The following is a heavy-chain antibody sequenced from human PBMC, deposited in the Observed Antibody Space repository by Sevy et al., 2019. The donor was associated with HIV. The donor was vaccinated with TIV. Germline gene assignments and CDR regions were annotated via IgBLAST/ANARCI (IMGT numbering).Heavy chain of an antibody. V-gene: IGHV3-15*01. D-gene: IGHD2-15*01. CDR3: TTHLGYCSGGSCYYFLG. Sequence: GGSLRLSCAASGFTFSNAWMSWVRQAPGKGLEWVGRIKSKTDGGTTDYAAPVKGRFTISRDDSKNTLYLQMNSLKTEDTAEYYCTTHLGYCSGGSCYYFLGWGQGTLVTVSS. J-gene: IGHJ4*02. CDR2: IKSKTDGGTT. CDR1: GFTFSNAW.